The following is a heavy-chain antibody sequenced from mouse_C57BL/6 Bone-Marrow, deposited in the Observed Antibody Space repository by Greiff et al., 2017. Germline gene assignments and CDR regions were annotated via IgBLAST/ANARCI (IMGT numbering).Heavy chain of an antibody. V-gene: IGHV1-69*01. CDR3: AREGYCDILFTY. D-gene: IGHD2-13*01. CDR2: IDPSDSYT. J-gene: IGHJ3*01. Sequence: VQLQQPGAELVMPGASVKLSCKASGYTFTSYWMHWVKQRPGQGLEWIGEIDPSDSYTNYNQKFKGKATLTVDKSSSTAYMQLSSLTSEDSAVYYCAREGYCDILFTYGGQGTLVTVSA. CDR1: GYTFTSYW.